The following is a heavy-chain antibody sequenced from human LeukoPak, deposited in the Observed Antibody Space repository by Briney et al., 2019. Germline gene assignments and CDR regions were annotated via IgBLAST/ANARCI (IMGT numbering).Heavy chain of an antibody. J-gene: IGHJ3*02. CDR1: GGSFSGHY. Sequence: SETLSLTCAVYGGSFSGHYWSWIRQPPGKGLDWIGEVNYSGSTNYNPSLKSRVTISVDTSKNQFSLKLSSVTAADTAVYYCARRVLWAFDIWGQGTMVTVSS. V-gene: IGHV4-34*01. CDR2: VNYSGST. CDR3: ARRVLWAFDI.